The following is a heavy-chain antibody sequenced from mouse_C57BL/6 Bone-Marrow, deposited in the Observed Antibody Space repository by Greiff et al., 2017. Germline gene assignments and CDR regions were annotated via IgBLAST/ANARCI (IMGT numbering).Heavy chain of an antibody. CDR1: GFTFSSYA. Sequence: EVTLVESGGGLVKPGGSLKLSCAASGFTFSSYAMSWVRQTPEKRPEWVATISDGGSYTYYPDNVKGRFTISRDNAKNNLYLQMSHLKSEDTAMYYCARERYDYYAMDYWGQGTSVTVSS. J-gene: IGHJ4*01. CDR3: ARERYDYYAMDY. V-gene: IGHV5-4*01. CDR2: ISDGGSYT. D-gene: IGHD2-10*02.